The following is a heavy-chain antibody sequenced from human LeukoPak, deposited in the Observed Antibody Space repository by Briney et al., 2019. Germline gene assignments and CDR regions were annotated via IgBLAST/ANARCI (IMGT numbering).Heavy chain of an antibody. Sequence: GGSLRLSCAASGFTFSSYGMHWVRQAPGKGLEWVAVLSYDGSNKYYADSVKGRFTISRDNSKNTLYLQMNSLRAEDTAVYYCAKDDSSSWYWYFQHWGQGTLVTVSS. CDR2: LSYDGSNK. CDR1: GFTFSSYG. J-gene: IGHJ1*01. V-gene: IGHV3-30*18. CDR3: AKDDSSSWYWYFQH. D-gene: IGHD6-13*01.